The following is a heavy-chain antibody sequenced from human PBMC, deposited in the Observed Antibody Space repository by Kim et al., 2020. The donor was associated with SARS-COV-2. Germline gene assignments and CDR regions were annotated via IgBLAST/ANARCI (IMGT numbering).Heavy chain of an antibody. V-gene: IGHV3-53*01. Sequence: DSVKGRFTNARDHSKNTLYQQMNSLRAEDTAVYYCAREGGSSSWYSWFDAWGQGTLVTVSS. J-gene: IGHJ5*02. D-gene: IGHD6-13*01. CDR3: AREGGSSSWYSWFDA.